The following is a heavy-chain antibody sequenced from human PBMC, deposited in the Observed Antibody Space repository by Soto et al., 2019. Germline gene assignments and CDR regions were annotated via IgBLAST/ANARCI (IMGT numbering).Heavy chain of an antibody. J-gene: IGHJ4*02. Sequence: VKVGCKGSGSPVTRYYIHWVRQAPGQGLEWMGLINPRGSTTTYPQKFQGRVTMTRDTSTGTVYMELSSLRSEDTAVYHCARELSDYTGYFNSWGQVTLVTVTS. CDR2: INPRGSTT. CDR1: GSPVTRYY. CDR3: ARELSDYTGYFNS. V-gene: IGHV1-46*01. D-gene: IGHD4-17*01.